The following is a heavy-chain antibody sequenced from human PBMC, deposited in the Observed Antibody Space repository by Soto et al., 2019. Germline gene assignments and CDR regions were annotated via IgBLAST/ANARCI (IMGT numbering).Heavy chain of an antibody. J-gene: IGHJ6*02. CDR2: IYYSGST. D-gene: IGHD2-2*01. Sequence: SETLALTCTVSGGSISSSRYYWGWIRQPPGKGLEWIGSIYYSGSTYYNPSLKGRVTISVDTSKNQFSLKLSSVTAADTAVYYCARLNCSSTSCYLRYYYYGMDVWGQGTTVTVSS. CDR1: GGSISSSRYY. V-gene: IGHV4-39*01. CDR3: ARLNCSSTSCYLRYYYYGMDV.